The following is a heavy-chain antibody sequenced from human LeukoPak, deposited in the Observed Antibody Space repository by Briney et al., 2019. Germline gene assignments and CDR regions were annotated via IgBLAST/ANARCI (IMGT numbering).Heavy chain of an antibody. V-gene: IGHV3-30*04. D-gene: IGHD6-13*01. CDR1: GFSFSSYA. CDR3: ARSLNGGIAAAVDY. Sequence: RRSLRLSCAACGFSFSSYAMHWVRQAPGKGLEWVAVISYDGSNKYYADSVKGRFTISRDNSKNTLYLQMNSLRAEDTAVYYCARSLNGGIAAAVDYWGQGTLVTVSS. CDR2: ISYDGSNK. J-gene: IGHJ4*02.